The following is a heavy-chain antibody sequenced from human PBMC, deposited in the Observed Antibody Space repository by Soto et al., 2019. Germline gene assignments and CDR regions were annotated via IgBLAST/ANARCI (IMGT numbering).Heavy chain of an antibody. CDR1: GGSLSGYY. CDR2: VKDGGHT. Sequence: QVQLQQWGAGLLKPSETLSLNCAVTGGSLSGYYWSWIRQPPGKGLEWIGEVKDGGHTNYSPSLRGRVTISSDTPNNPFSLRLNSVTAADTGVYSCARGQEGVVATHWDQGSLVTVSS. V-gene: IGHV4-34*01. J-gene: IGHJ4*02. D-gene: IGHD5-12*01. CDR3: ARGQEGVVATH.